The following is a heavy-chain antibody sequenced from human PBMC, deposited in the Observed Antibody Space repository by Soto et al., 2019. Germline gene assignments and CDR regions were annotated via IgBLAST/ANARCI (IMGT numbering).Heavy chain of an antibody. Sequence: GGSLRLSCAASGFTFSSYSMNWVRQAPGKGLEWVSYISSSSSTIYYADSVKGRFTISRDNAKNSLYLQMNSLRAEDTAVYYCARDGELMITFGGVILNYYYYYMDVWGKGTTVTVS. D-gene: IGHD3-16*01. CDR3: ARDGELMITFGGVILNYYYYYMDV. CDR1: GFTFSSYS. J-gene: IGHJ6*03. CDR2: ISSSSSTI. V-gene: IGHV3-48*01.